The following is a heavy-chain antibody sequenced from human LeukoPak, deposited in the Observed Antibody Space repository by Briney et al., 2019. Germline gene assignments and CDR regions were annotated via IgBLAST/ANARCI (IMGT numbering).Heavy chain of an antibody. V-gene: IGHV6-1*01. Sequence: PSQTLSLTCAISGDSVSSNSAAWNWIRQSPSRGLGWLGRTYYRSKWNKHYAVSMKSRITINPDTSKNQFSLQLNSVTPEDTAVYYCAGSYSQGIDYWGQGTLVTVSS. D-gene: IGHD2-15*01. CDR2: TYYRSKWNK. CDR1: GDSVSSNSAA. J-gene: IGHJ4*02. CDR3: AGSYSQGIDY.